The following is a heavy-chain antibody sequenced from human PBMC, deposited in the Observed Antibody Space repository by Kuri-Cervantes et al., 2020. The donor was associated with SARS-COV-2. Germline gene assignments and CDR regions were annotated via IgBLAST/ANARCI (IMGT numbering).Heavy chain of an antibody. J-gene: IGHJ5*02. D-gene: IGHD3-3*01. Sequence: SQTLSLTCAVNGGSFSGYYWSWIRQPPGKGLEWIGEINHSGSTNYNPSLKSRVTISVDTSKNQFSLKLSSVTAADTAVYYCARQMMSSITIFGVVITRNWFDPWGQGTLVTVSS. CDR1: GGSFSGYY. CDR3: ARQMMSSITIFGVVITRNWFDP. V-gene: IGHV4-34*01. CDR2: INHSGST.